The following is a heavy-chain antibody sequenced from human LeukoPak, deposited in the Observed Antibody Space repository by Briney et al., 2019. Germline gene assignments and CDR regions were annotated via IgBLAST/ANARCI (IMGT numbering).Heavy chain of an antibody. CDR2: ISGSGGST. CDR3: AKHLPRELDEVGAHTNFDY. D-gene: IGHD1-26*01. Sequence: GGSLRLSCAASGFTFSSYAMSWVRQAPGKGLEWVSAISGSGGSTYYADSVKGRFTISRDNSKNTLYLQMNSLRAEDTAVYYCAKHLPRELDEVGAHTNFDYWGQGTLVTVSS. V-gene: IGHV3-23*01. J-gene: IGHJ4*02. CDR1: GFTFSSYA.